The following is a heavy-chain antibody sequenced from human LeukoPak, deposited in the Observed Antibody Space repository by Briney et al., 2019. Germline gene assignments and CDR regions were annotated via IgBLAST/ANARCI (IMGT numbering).Heavy chain of an antibody. D-gene: IGHD3-10*01. Sequence: GASVKVSCTASGYTFTSYDINWVRQATGQGLEWMGWMNPNSGNTGYAQKFQGRVTMTRNTSISTAYMELSSLRSEDTAVYYCARGRIRYGSGDNWFDPWGQGTLVTVSS. V-gene: IGHV1-8*01. CDR3: ARGRIRYGSGDNWFDP. CDR2: MNPNSGNT. CDR1: GYTFTSYD. J-gene: IGHJ5*02.